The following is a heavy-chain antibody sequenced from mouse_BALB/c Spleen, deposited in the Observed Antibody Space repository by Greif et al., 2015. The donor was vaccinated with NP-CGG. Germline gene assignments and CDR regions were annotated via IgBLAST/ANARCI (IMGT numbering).Heavy chain of an antibody. CDR1: GFNIKDTY. Sequence: LVESGAELVKPGASVKLSCTASGFNIKDTYMHWVKQRPEQGLEWIGRIDPANGNTKYDPKFQGKATITADTSSNTAYLQLSSLTSEDAAVYYCARYDYYGSSYFDVWGAGTTVTVSS. D-gene: IGHD1-1*01. V-gene: IGHV14-3*02. J-gene: IGHJ1*01. CDR2: IDPANGNT. CDR3: ARYDYYGSSYFDV.